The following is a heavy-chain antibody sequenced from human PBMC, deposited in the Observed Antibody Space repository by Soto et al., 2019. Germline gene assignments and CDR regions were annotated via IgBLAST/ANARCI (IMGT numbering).Heavy chain of an antibody. J-gene: IGHJ4*02. CDR1: GFTFSSYS. V-gene: IGHV3-48*02. CDR3: ARDWDTNLRYFEPPPD. Sequence: GGSLRLSCAASGFTFSSYSMNWVRQAPGKGLEWVSYISSSSSTIYYADSVKGRFTISRDNAKNSLYLQMNSLRDEDTAVYYCARDWDTNLRYFEPPPDWGQGTLVTVSS. D-gene: IGHD3-9*01. CDR2: ISSSSSTI.